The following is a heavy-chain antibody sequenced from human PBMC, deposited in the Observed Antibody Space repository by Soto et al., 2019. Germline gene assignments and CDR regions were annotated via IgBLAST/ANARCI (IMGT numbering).Heavy chain of an antibody. CDR3: ARDRLHTSSSITFDY. V-gene: IGHV1-18*01. J-gene: IGHJ4*02. Sequence: ASVKVSCKASGYTFTTYAISWVRQAPGQGLEWMGWLRTYDGHTDYAQNLQGRVTMTTDTSTNTAYMELRSLRSDDTAVYYCARDRLHTSSSITFDYWGQRALVTVSS. D-gene: IGHD6-6*01. CDR2: LRTYDGHT. CDR1: GYTFTTYA.